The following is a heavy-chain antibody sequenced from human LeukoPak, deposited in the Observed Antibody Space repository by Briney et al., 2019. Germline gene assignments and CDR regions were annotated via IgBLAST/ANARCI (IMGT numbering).Heavy chain of an antibody. D-gene: IGHD1-14*01. CDR3: ARDRSRKFVGWFDP. CDR2: VYASGTT. V-gene: IGHV4-4*07. J-gene: IGHJ5*02. Sequence: SETLSLTCSVSGDSITSYSWSWIRQPAGKGLEWIGRVYASGTTNYNPSLESRVTISMDKFQNQFSLPLRSVTAADTAVYYCARDRSRKFVGWFDPWGQGVLVTVSS. CDR1: GDSITSYS.